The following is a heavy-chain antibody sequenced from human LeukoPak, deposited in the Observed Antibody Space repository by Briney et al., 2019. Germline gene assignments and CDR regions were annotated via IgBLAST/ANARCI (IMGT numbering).Heavy chain of an antibody. V-gene: IGHV4-59*08. CDR3: AGHHPRNTVDF. D-gene: IGHD2/OR15-2a*01. CDR2: ISDIGSI. CDR1: GGSISSYY. Sequence: SETLSLTCTISGGSISSYYWSWIRQPPGKGLEWIAYISDIGSINYNPSLKSRVTISLDTSKNQFSLKLSSVTAADTAVYYCAGHHPRNTVDFWGQGTLVTVSS. J-gene: IGHJ4*02.